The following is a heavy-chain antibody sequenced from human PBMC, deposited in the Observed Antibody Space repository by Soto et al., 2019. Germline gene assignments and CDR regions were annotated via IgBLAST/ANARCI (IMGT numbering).Heavy chain of an antibody. CDR3: ARGDCYYYGSGSYPTRLFDY. V-gene: IGHV3-53*01. D-gene: IGHD3-10*01. CDR1: GFTVSSNY. J-gene: IGHJ4*02. Sequence: GGSLRLSCAASGFTVSSNYMSWVRQAPGKGLEWGSVLYSGGTTYYADSVKSRCTISRDISRNTLYLQMNSLRAEDTAVYYCARGDCYYYGSGSYPTRLFDYWGQGTLVTVSS. CDR2: LYSGGTT.